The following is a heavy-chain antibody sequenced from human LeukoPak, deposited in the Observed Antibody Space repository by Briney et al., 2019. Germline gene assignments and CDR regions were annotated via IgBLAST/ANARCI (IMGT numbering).Heavy chain of an antibody. CDR1: GYTFTSYD. J-gene: IGHJ3*02. CDR2: INPSGGST. CDR3: ARSHSVGDDAFDI. V-gene: IGHV1-46*01. D-gene: IGHD1-26*01. Sequence: GASVKVSCKASGYTFTSYDINWVRQAPGQGLEWMGIINPSGGSTSYAQKFQGRVTMTRDTSTSTVYMELSSLRSEDTAVYYCARSHSVGDDAFDIWGQGTMVTVSS.